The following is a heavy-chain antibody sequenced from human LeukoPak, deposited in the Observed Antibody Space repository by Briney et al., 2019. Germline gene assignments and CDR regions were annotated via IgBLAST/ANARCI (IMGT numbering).Heavy chain of an antibody. D-gene: IGHD3-3*01. CDR3: SRIKAYSDFLDP. V-gene: IGHV4-38-2*02. Sequence: PSETLSLTCTVSGYSISSGYYWGWIRQPPGKGLEWIGSFYHSGSTYYNPSLKSRVTVSGDTSQNQFSLKLTSVTAADTAVYYCSRIKAYSDFLDPWGQGTLVSVSS. J-gene: IGHJ5*02. CDR1: GYSISSGYY. CDR2: FYHSGST.